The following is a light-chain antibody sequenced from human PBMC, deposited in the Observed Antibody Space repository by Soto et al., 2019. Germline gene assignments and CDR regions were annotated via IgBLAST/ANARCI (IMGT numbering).Light chain of an antibody. CDR3: QSYDSSLSGFV. V-gene: IGLV1-40*01. Sequence: QSVLTQSPSVSGAPGQRVTISCTGSSSNIGAGYDVHWYQQVPGTAPKLLIYGNNNRPSGVPDRFSGSKSSTSASLAITGLQAEDEADYYCQSYDSSLSGFVFATGTKLTVL. CDR2: GNN. J-gene: IGLJ1*01. CDR1: SSNIGAGYD.